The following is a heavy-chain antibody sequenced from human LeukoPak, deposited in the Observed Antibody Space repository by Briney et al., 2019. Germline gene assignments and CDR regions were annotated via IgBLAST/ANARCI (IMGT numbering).Heavy chain of an antibody. CDR2: ISSSSYI. J-gene: IGHJ6*02. Sequence: GGSLRLSCAASGFTFSSYSMNWVRQAPGKGLEWVSSISSSSYIYYADSVKGRFTISRDNAKNSLYLQMNSLRAEDTAVYYCARGGSSLSYGMDVWGQGTTVTVSS. D-gene: IGHD6-6*01. CDR3: ARGGSSLSYGMDV. CDR1: GFTFSSYS. V-gene: IGHV3-21*01.